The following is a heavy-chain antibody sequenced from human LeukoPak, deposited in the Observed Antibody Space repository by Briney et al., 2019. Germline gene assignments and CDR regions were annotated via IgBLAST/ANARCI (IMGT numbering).Heavy chain of an antibody. V-gene: IGHV4-59*08. J-gene: IGHJ6*03. D-gene: IGHD3-9*01. Sequence: SETLSLTCTVSGGSISSYYWSWIRQPPGKGLEWIGYFYYTGSTNYNPSLKSRVTMSLGTSKNQFSLKLSSVTAADTAVYYCARHIFYYYMDVWGKGTTVTVSS. CDR2: FYYTGST. CDR3: ARHIFYYYMDV. CDR1: GGSISSYY.